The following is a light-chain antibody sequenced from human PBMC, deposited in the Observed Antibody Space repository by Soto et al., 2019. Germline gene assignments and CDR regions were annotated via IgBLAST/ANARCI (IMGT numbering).Light chain of an antibody. J-gene: IGKJ2*01. CDR3: QQYGSPGT. CDR2: GTY. V-gene: IGKV3-20*01. Sequence: VVLTQSPVTLSLSPGERDTLSCRASESVNSNYLGWYQQIPGQIPRLLIYGTYRRSNGIPDRVSGSGSVTDFTLTISRQDPEVSAVYYCQQYGSPGTFGQGKKLEIK. CDR1: ESVNSNY.